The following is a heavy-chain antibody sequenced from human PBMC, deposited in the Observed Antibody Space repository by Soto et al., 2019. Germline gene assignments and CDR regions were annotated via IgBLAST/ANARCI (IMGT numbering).Heavy chain of an antibody. CDR1: GGSISSVGCY. V-gene: IGHV4-31*02. D-gene: IGHD3-16*01. CDR3: ASADYVFQTFEP. Sequence: LTWTVSGGSISSVGCYCSWIRQHPGKGLEWIGYIYYSGSTYYNPSLKSRVTISVDTSKNQFSLKLSSVTAADTAVYDCASADYVFQTFEPLVQGSLVP. CDR2: IYYSGST. J-gene: IGHJ5*02.